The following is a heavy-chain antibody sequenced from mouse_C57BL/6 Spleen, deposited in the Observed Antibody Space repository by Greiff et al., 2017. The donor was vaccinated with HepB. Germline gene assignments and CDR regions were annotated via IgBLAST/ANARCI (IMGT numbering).Heavy chain of an antibody. V-gene: IGHV1-42*01. CDR1: GYSFTGYY. J-gene: IGHJ2*01. D-gene: IGHD1-1*01. CDR2: INPSTGGT. Sequence: VQLQQSGPELVKPGASVKISCKASGYSFTGYYMNWVKQSPEKSPEWIGEINPSTGGTTYNQKFKAKATLTVDKSSSTAYMQLKSLTSEDSAVYYCARAITTVVEGYFDYWGQGTTLTVSS. CDR3: ARAITTVVEGYFDY.